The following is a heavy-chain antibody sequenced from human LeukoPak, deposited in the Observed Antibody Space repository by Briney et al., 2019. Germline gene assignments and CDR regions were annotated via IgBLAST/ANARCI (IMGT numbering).Heavy chain of an antibody. CDR3: ARVSSSLLFYENDY. V-gene: IGHV4-30-4*07. Sequence: SETLSLTCAVSGGSISSGGYSWSWIRQPPGKGLEWIGYIYYSRSTYYNPSLKSRVTISVDTSKNQFSLKLSSVTAADTAVYYCARVSSSLLFYENDYWGQGTLVTVSS. CDR1: GGSISSGGYS. CDR2: IYYSRST. D-gene: IGHD6-13*01. J-gene: IGHJ4*02.